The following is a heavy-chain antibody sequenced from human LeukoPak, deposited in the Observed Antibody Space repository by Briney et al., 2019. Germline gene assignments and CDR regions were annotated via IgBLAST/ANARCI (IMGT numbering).Heavy chain of an antibody. V-gene: IGHV1-8*01. CDR3: ARGDDSSGYSKDFDY. D-gene: IGHD3-22*01. CDR1: GYTFTSYD. CDR2: MNPNSGNT. Sequence: ASVKVSCKASGYTFTSYDINWVRQATGQGLEWMGWMNPNSGNTDYAQKFQGRVTMTRNTSISTAYMELSSLRSEDTTVYYCARGDDSSGYSKDFDYWGQGTLVTVSS. J-gene: IGHJ4*02.